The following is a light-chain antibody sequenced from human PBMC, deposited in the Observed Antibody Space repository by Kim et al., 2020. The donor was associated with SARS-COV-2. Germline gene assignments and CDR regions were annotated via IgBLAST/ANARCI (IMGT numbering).Light chain of an antibody. CDR2: QDI. CDR1: NLGGRY. CDR3: QAWDNNAAI. V-gene: IGLV3-1*01. Sequence: VSPGQTATIPCSGDNLGGRYVSWYQQRPGQTPVLVMYQDIERPSGIPDRFSGSNSGNAATLTISGTQAMDEADYYCQAWDNNAAIFGGGTQLTVL. J-gene: IGLJ2*01.